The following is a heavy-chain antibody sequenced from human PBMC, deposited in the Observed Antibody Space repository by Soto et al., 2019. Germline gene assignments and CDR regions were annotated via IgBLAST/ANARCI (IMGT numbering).Heavy chain of an antibody. CDR2: ISSSSSTI. V-gene: IGHV3-48*01. CDR3: AGNYDFWSGYAKN. J-gene: IGHJ4*02. D-gene: IGHD3-3*01. Sequence: GGSLRLSCAASGFTFSSYSMNWVRQAPGKGLEWVSYISSSSSTIYYADSVKGRFTISRDNAKNSLYLQMNSLRAEDTAVYYCAGNYDFWSGYAKNWGQGTLVTVSS. CDR1: GFTFSSYS.